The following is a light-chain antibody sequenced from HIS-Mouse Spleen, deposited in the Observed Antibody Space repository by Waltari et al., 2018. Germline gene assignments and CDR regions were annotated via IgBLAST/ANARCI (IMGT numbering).Light chain of an antibody. CDR1: NIGSKS. CDR2: DDS. J-gene: IGLJ2*01. Sequence: SYVLTQPPSVSVAPGKTARITCWGNNIGSKSVPWYQAKPGQAPGLAGSDDSDRPSGIPARFSGSNSGNTATLTISRVEAGDEADYYCQVWDSSSDHVVFGGGTKLTVL. CDR3: QVWDSSSDHVV. V-gene: IGLV3-21*03.